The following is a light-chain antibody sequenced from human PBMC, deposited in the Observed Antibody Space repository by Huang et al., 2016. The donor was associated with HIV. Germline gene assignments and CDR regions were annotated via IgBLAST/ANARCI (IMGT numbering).Light chain of an antibody. CDR2: AAS. CDR3: QQRRNWPPYT. J-gene: IGKJ2*01. CDR1: QGVSSS. Sequence: EVVLTQSPATLSLSPGERATRSCRASQGVSSSFAWYQQKPGQAPRLLIYAASVRATGIPVMFSCSASGTDFTLTISSLEPEDFAVYYCQQRRNWPPYTFGQGTKLEIK. V-gene: IGKV3-11*01.